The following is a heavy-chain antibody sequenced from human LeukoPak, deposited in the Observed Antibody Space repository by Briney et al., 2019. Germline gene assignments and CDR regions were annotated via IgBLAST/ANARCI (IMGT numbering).Heavy chain of an antibody. CDR3: ARVSRIPLFDY. V-gene: IGHV4-61*08. D-gene: IGHD2-2*02. CDR1: GGSISSGDYY. Sequence: PSETLSLTCTVSGGSISSGDYYWSWIRQPPGKGLEWIGYIYYSGSTNYNPSLKSRVTISVDTSKNQFSLKLSSVTAADTAVYYCARVSRIPLFDYWGQGTLVTVSS. J-gene: IGHJ4*02. CDR2: IYYSGST.